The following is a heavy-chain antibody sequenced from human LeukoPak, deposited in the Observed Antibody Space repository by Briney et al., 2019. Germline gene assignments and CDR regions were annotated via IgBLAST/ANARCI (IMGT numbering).Heavy chain of an antibody. J-gene: IGHJ4*02. CDR1: GFTFNNYL. D-gene: IGHD3-10*01. CDR2: LFTGGGRT. V-gene: IGHV3-23*01. CDR3: AKECDYSPGHKFDL. Sequence: GGSLRLSCAASGFTFNNYLMSWVRQAPGKGLEWVSVLFTGGGRTLYADSVKGRFTISGDTSRTTLYLQMDGLRAEDTAVYYCAKECDYSPGHKFDLWGQGTLVTVSS.